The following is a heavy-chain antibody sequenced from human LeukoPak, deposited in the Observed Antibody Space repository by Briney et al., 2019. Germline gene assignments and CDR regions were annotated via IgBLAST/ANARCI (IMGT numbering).Heavy chain of an antibody. D-gene: IGHD5-18*01. CDR2: INHSGST. CDR3: ARQRRSPTWIQLCPPCWWFDP. Sequence: SETLSLTCAVYGGSFSGYYWSWIRQPPGKGLEWIGEINHSGSTNYNPSLKSRVTISVDTSKNQFSLKLSSVTAADTAVYYCARQRRSPTWIQLCPPCWWFDPWGQGTLVTVSS. CDR1: GGSFSGYY. J-gene: IGHJ5*02. V-gene: IGHV4-34*01.